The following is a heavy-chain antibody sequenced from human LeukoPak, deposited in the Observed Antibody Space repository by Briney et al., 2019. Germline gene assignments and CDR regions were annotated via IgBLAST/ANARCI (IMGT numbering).Heavy chain of an antibody. CDR2: IYYSGST. CDR3: ARDSDILTGYYYGMDV. J-gene: IGHJ6*02. CDR1: GGSISSYY. D-gene: IGHD3-9*01. Sequence: SETLSLTCTVSGGSISSYYWSWIRQPPGKGLEWIGYIYYSGSTNYNPSLKSRVTISVDTSKNQFSLKLSSVTAADTAVYYCARDSDILTGYYYGMDVRGQGTTVTVSS. V-gene: IGHV4-59*01.